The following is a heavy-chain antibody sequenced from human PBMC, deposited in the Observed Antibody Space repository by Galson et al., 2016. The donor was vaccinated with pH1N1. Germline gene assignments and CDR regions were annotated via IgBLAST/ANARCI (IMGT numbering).Heavy chain of an antibody. CDR2: IDPNSGTT. Sequence: SVKVSCKASGYNFNVYYMHWVRQAPGQGLQWMGLIDPNSGTTSYAQKFQGRVTMTRDTSISTAYMELRRLKSDDTALYYCARILRTLVFDYWGQGTLVTVSS. CDR1: GYNFNVYY. CDR3: ARILRTLVFDY. J-gene: IGHJ4*02. D-gene: IGHD3-9*01. V-gene: IGHV1-2*02.